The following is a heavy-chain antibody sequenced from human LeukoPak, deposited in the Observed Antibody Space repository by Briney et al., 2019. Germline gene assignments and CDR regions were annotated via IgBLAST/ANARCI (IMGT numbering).Heavy chain of an antibody. D-gene: IGHD6-19*01. CDR1: GGSISSYY. V-gene: IGHV4-59*01. CDR2: IYYSGST. CDR3: ARSKSGRIAVHRFDP. J-gene: IGHJ5*02. Sequence: SETLSLTCTVSGGSISSYYWSWIRRPPGKGLEWIGYIYYSGSTNYNPSLKSRVTISVDTFKNQFSLKLSSVTAADTAVYYCARSKSGRIAVHRFDPWGQGTLVTVSS.